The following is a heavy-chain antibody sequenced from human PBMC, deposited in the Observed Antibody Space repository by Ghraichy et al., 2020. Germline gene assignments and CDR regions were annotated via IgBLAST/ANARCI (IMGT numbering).Heavy chain of an antibody. V-gene: IGHV3-23*01. CDR2: ISGSGDSM. Sequence: GESLNISCVASGVTFSAYAMSWVRQAPGKGLEWVSHISGSGDSMLHADSVKGRFTISRDNSKNTLYLQMSSLRAEDTAVYFCAGGAGDYFDYWGLGTLLTVSS. J-gene: IGHJ4*02. D-gene: IGHD3-16*01. CDR1: GVTFSAYA. CDR3: AGGAGDYFDY.